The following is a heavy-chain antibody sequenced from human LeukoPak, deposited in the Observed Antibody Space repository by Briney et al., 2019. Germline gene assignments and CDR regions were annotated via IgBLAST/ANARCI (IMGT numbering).Heavy chain of an antibody. CDR1: GGSIISYY. Sequence: SETLSLTCTVSGGSIISYYLNWIRQPPGKGLEWIGHIYYSGSTIYNPSLKSRVTMSVDTAKNQFSLRLNSVTAADTAVYYCARAVGFDYLSQQVYYFDHWGQGTLVAVSS. CDR3: ARAVGFDYLSQQVYYFDH. CDR2: IYYSGST. J-gene: IGHJ4*02. V-gene: IGHV4-59*01. D-gene: IGHD2/OR15-2a*01.